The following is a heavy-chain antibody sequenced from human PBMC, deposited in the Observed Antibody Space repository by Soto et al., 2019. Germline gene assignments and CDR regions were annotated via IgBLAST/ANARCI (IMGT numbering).Heavy chain of an antibody. D-gene: IGHD6-6*01. CDR3: ARDLSIAARPWAFDI. V-gene: IGHV4-30-4*01. J-gene: IGHJ3*02. Sequence: SETLSLTCTVSGGSISSGDYYWIWIRHPPGKGLEWIGYIYYSGSTYYNPSLKSRVTISVDTSKNQFSLKLSSVTAANTAVYYCARDLSIAARPWAFDIWGQGTMVTVSS. CDR2: IYYSGST. CDR1: GGSISSGDYY.